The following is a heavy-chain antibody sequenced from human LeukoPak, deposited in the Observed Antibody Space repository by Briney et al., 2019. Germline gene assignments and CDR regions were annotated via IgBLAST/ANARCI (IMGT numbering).Heavy chain of an antibody. CDR2: MNPNNGKT. CDR3: ARGGVCSGGSCYLVY. J-gene: IGHJ4*02. CDR1: GYTFTSYD. V-gene: IGHV1-8*01. D-gene: IGHD2-15*01. Sequence: ASVKVSCRASGYTFTSYDINWVRQPPGQGLEWMGWMNPNNGKTGYAQKFQGRITVTRNPSISTAYMELSSLRSEDTAVYYCARGGVCSGGSCYLVYWGQGTLVTVSS.